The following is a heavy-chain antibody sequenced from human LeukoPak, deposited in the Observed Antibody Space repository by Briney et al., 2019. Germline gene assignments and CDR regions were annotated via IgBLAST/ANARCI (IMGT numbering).Heavy chain of an antibody. CDR2: IYYSGST. V-gene: IGHV4-30-4*08. D-gene: IGHD6-13*01. CDR1: GGSISSGDYY. Sequence: SETLSLTCTVSGGSISSGDYYWSWIRQPPGKGLEWIGYIYYSGSTYYNPSLKSRVTISVDTSKNQFSLKLSSVTAADTAVYYCAKHSSSWYLNWFDPWGQGTLVTVSS. CDR3: AKHSSSWYLNWFDP. J-gene: IGHJ5*02.